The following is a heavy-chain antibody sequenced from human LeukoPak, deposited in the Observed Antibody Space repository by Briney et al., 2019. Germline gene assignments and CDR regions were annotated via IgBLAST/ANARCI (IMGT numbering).Heavy chain of an antibody. CDR3: ARDHAIAAAGPNYWYFDL. J-gene: IGHJ2*01. CDR1: GFTFSSYS. Sequence: PGGSLRLSCAASGFTFSSYSMNWVRQAPGKGLEWVSYISSSSSTIYYADSVKGRFTISRDNAKNSLYLQMNSLRAEDTAVYYCARDHAIAAAGPNYWYFDLWGRGTLVTVSS. CDR2: ISSSSSTI. D-gene: IGHD6-13*01. V-gene: IGHV3-48*01.